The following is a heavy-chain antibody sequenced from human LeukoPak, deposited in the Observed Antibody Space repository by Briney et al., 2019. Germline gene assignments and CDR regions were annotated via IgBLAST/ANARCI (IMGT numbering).Heavy chain of an antibody. CDR1: GGSVSSGSYY. V-gene: IGHV4-61*01. J-gene: IGHJ4*02. Sequence: SETLSLTCNVSGGSVSSGSYYWSWIRQPPGKGLEWIGYVYNSGSTNYNAALKSRVTISADTSKNQFSLKLGSVTTADTAKYHCARDPSGYFNYWGQGILVTVSS. CDR3: ARDPSGYFNY. D-gene: IGHD3-22*01. CDR2: VYNSGST.